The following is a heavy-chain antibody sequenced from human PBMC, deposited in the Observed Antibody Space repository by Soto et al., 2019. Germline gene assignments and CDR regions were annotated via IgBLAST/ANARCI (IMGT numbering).Heavy chain of an antibody. D-gene: IGHD5-12*01. Sequence: QLQLQESGPGLVKPSETLSLTCTVSGGSIRSSNFYWDSIRQSPGKSLEWIGSIHQSVTTYYNQYLKSRATMSVDPSRDHFSLKVTSVIAADTAVYYCARRGGYDIGAQRSAIDNWGQGTQVTVSS. CDR2: IHQSVTT. CDR1: GGSIRSSNFY. CDR3: ARRGGYDIGAQRSAIDN. J-gene: IGHJ4*02. V-gene: IGHV4-39*01.